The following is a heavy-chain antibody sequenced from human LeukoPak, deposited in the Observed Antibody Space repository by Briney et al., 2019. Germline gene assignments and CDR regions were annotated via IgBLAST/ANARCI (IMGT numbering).Heavy chain of an antibody. CDR1: GVTLSTYA. J-gene: IGHJ5*02. CDR3: ARQDYDFWSGPNWFDP. CDR2: IYYSGST. V-gene: IGHV4-39*01. Sequence: GSLRLSCAASGVTLSTYAMSWARQPPGKGLEWIGSIYYSGSTYYNPSLKSRVTISVDTSKNQFSLKLSSVTAADTAVYYCARQDYDFWSGPNWFDPWGQGTLVTVSS. D-gene: IGHD3-3*01.